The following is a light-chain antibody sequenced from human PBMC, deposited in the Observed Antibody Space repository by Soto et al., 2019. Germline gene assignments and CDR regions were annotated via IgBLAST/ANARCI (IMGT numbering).Light chain of an antibody. CDR2: EVS. V-gene: IGLV2-14*01. CDR1: SSDVGRSNH. J-gene: IGLJ2*01. CDR3: SAHTYGALV. Sequence: QSVLTQPASVSGSPGQSITISFTGTSSDVGRSNHVFWYQQHPGKAPKLIIYEVSSRPSGVSNRFSGSKSGNTASLTISGLQAEDEADYYCSAHTYGALVFGGGTKLTVL.